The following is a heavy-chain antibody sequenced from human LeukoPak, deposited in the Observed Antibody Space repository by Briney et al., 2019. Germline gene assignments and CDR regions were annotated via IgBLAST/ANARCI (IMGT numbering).Heavy chain of an antibody. D-gene: IGHD2-2*01. J-gene: IGHJ4*02. CDR3: ATLVPAAKAFDY. CDR1: GYTLTELS. V-gene: IGHV1-24*01. Sequence: ASVKVSCKVSGYTLTELSMHWVRQAPGNGLEWMGGFDPEDGETIYVQKFQGRVTMTEDTSTDTAYMELTSLRSEDTAVYYCATLVPAAKAFDYWGQGTLVTVSS. CDR2: FDPEDGET.